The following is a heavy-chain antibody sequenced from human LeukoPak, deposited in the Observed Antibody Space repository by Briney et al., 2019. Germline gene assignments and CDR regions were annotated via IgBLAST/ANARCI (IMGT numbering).Heavy chain of an antibody. J-gene: IGHJ4*02. Sequence: GGSLRLSCAASGFTFSSYSMNWVRQAPGKGLEWVSSISSSSSYIYYADSVKGRFTISRDNAKNSLYLQMNSLRAEDTAVYYCARAPATQPIVVVIFDYWGQGTLVTVSS. CDR3: ARAPATQPIVVVIFDY. D-gene: IGHD2-21*01. V-gene: IGHV3-21*01. CDR2: ISSSSSYI. CDR1: GFTFSSYS.